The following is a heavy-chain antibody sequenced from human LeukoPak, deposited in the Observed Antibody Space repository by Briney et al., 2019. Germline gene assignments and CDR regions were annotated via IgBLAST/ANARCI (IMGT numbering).Heavy chain of an antibody. CDR1: GYSFTGYY. CDR2: INPNSGGT. V-gene: IGHV1-2*02. J-gene: IGHJ4*02. Sequence: AXVKVSCKASGYSFTGYYMLWVRQAPGQGLEWMGWINPNSGGTNYAQRFQGRVTMTRDTSISTAYMELSRLRSDDTAVYYCARGRVAVADDYWGQGTLVTVSS. CDR3: ARGRVAVADDY. D-gene: IGHD6-13*01.